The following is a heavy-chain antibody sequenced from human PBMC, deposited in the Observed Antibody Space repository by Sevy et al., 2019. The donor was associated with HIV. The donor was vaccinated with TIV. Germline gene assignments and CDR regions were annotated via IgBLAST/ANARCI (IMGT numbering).Heavy chain of an antibody. CDR3: ARDPFDFWSGYYTANWFVP. CDR2: INPNSGGT. J-gene: IGHJ5*02. CDR1: GYTFTGYY. D-gene: IGHD3-3*01. Sequence: ASVKVSCKASGYTFTGYYMHWVRQAPGQGLEWMGWINPNSGGTNYAQKFQGRVTMTKDTSISTAYMELSRLRSDDTAVYYCARDPFDFWSGYYTANWFVPWGQGTLVTVSS. V-gene: IGHV1-2*02.